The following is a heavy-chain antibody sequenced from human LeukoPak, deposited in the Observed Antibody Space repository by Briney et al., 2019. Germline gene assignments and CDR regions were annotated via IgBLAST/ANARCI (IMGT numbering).Heavy chain of an antibody. V-gene: IGHV4-39*07. CDR3: ARDSMLNYGDYLFDP. J-gene: IGHJ5*02. D-gene: IGHD4-17*01. Sequence: SETLSLTCTVSGGSISSNNEYWGWIRQPPGEGLEWIGTIYYTGTTYYNPSLKSRVTISVDTSKNQFSLKLSSVTAADTALYYCARDSMLNYGDYLFDPWGQGTLVTVSS. CDR1: GGSISSNNEY. CDR2: IYYTGTT.